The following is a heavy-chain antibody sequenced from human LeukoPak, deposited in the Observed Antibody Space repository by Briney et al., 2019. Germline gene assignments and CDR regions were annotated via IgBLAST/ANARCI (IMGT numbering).Heavy chain of an antibody. CDR2: ISYDGSNK. Sequence: PGGSLRLSCAASGFTFSNYAIYWVRQAPGKGLEWVAVISYDGSNKYYADSVKGRFTISRDNSKNTLYLQMNSLGAEDTAVYYCAGPRPDSGSYSRVRLGLDYWGQGTLVTVSS. D-gene: IGHD1-26*01. CDR1: GFTFSNYA. V-gene: IGHV3-30*04. J-gene: IGHJ4*02. CDR3: AGPRPDSGSYSRVRLGLDY.